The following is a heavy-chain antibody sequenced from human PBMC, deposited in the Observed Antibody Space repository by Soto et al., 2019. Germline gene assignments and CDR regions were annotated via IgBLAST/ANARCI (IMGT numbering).Heavy chain of an antibody. CDR1: GFTFSTSW. J-gene: IGHJ4*02. CDR3: ARGPNGWFGYDY. V-gene: IGHV3-74*01. D-gene: IGHD3-10*01. CDR2: INSDARTT. Sequence: EVQLVESGGGLVQPGGSLRLSCAASGFTFSTSWMHWVRQAAGKGLVWVSRINSDARTTNYADTVKGRFTISRDNAKNTLYLQMDSLTAEDTAVYYCARGPNGWFGYDYWGQGILVTVSS.